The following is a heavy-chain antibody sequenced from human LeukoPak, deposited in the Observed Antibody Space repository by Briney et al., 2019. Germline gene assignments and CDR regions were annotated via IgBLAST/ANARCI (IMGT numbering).Heavy chain of an antibody. CDR1: GGSFSGYY. CDR3: ASRGNMIDLP. D-gene: IGHD3-22*01. Sequence: MSSETLSLTCAVYGGSFSGYYWSWIRQPPGKGLEWIGEINHSGSTNYNPSLKSRVTISVDTSKNQFSLKLSSVTAADTAVYYCASRGNMIDLPWGQGTLVIVSS. CDR2: INHSGST. V-gene: IGHV4-34*01. J-gene: IGHJ4*02.